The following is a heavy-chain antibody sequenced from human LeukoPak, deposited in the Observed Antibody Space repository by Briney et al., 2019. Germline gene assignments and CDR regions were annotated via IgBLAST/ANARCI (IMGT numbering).Heavy chain of an antibody. J-gene: IGHJ5*02. CDR1: GFTFSSYA. CDR3: ARAPLELPEWFDP. V-gene: IGHV3-30-3*01. D-gene: IGHD1-7*01. Sequence: GGSLRHSCSASGFTFSSYAMHWVRQAPGKGLEWVAVISYDGSNKYYADSVKGRFTISRDNSKNTLYLQMNSLRAEDTAVYYCARAPLELPEWFDPWGQGTLVTVSS. CDR2: ISYDGSNK.